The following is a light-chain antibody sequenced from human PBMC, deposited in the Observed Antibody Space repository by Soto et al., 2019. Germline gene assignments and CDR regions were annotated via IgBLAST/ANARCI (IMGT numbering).Light chain of an antibody. Sequence: EIVMTQSPATLSVSPGGRVTLSCRASQSISDTIAWYQQKPGQAPRLLIYGASARATGFPARFSGSGSGTDFTLTISSLQSEDVAVYYCQQYNNWPWTFGQGTKVEIK. CDR3: QQYNNWPWT. CDR1: QSISDT. CDR2: GAS. V-gene: IGKV3-15*01. J-gene: IGKJ1*01.